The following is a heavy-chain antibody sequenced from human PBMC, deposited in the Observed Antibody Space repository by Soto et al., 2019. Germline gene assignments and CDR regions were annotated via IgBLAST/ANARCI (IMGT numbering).Heavy chain of an antibody. Sequence: PSETLSLTCTVSGDSISSGDYYWSWIRQPPGKGLEWIGCIYYSGNTYYNPSLKRRFSISVDTSKNQFSLQLSSVTVADTAVYYCARDFKRYSSLPRPLEYWGPGTLVTVSS. CDR1: GDSISSGDYY. V-gene: IGHV4-30-4*01. J-gene: IGHJ4*02. D-gene: IGHD6-13*01. CDR3: ARDFKRYSSLPRPLEY. CDR2: IYYSGNT.